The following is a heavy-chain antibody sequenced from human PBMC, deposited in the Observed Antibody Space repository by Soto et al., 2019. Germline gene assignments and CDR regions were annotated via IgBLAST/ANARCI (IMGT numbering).Heavy chain of an antibody. J-gene: IGHJ4*02. D-gene: IGHD2-2*01. V-gene: IGHV4-30-4*08. CDR2: IYYSGST. CDR3: ARDADRTAVLDY. Sequence: SETLSLTCTVSGDSISESDYYWGWIRQPPGGGLEWLGYIYYSGSTYYNPSLKSRVTISVGTSKNQFSLKLSSVTAADTAVFYCARDADRTAVLDYWAQGSPVTGSS. CDR1: GDSISESDYY.